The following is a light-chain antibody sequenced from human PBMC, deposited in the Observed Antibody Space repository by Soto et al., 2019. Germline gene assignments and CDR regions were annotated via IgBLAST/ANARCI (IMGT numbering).Light chain of an antibody. CDR3: QQYSNWPPEYT. CDR1: ESVSSS. V-gene: IGKV3-15*01. Sequence: EIVMTQSPATLSVSPGERATLSCRASESVSSSLAWYQQKPGQAPRLLIHGASTRATGIPDRFSGSGSGTDFTLTISSLQSEDFAVYYCQQYSNWPPEYTFGQGTKLEIK. J-gene: IGKJ2*01. CDR2: GAS.